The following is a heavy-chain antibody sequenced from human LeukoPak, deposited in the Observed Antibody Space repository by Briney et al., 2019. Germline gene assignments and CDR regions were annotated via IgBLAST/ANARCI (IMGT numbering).Heavy chain of an antibody. V-gene: IGHV4-59*01. J-gene: IGHJ4*02. CDR3: ARGSFDGSAYYYDY. D-gene: IGHD3-22*01. Sequence: ASETLSLTCSVTGASISSGYWSWIRQAPGKGLEWIGYIYYTRSTNYNPSLKSRVTISADTSMNQFSLKLKSVSAADTAVYYCARGSFDGSAYYYDYWGQGTLVTVSS. CDR2: IYYTRST. CDR1: GASISSGY.